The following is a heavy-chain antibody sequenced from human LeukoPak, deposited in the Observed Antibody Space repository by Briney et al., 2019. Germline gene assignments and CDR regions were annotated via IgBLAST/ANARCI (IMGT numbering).Heavy chain of an antibody. Sequence: SETLSLTCTVSGGSICSYYWRCIRQPPGKGLEWIGYIYYSGSTNYNPSLKSRVTISVDTSKNQFSLKLSSVTAADTAVYYCARGGGWLKGVNLDYWGQGNLVTVSS. CDR2: IYYSGST. D-gene: IGHD6-19*01. J-gene: IGHJ4*02. V-gene: IGHV4-59*01. CDR1: GGSICSYY. CDR3: ARGGGWLKGVNLDY.